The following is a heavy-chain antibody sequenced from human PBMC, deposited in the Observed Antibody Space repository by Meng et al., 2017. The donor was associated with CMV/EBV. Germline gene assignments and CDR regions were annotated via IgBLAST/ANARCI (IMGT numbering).Heavy chain of an antibody. CDR2: IYYSGST. J-gene: IGHJ6*02. V-gene: IGHV4-39*07. CDR3: ASGALGYCSGGSCYPPYYGMDV. Sequence: GSLRLSCTVSGGSISSISYYWGWIRQPPGKGLEWIGSIYYSGSTYYNPSLKSRVTISVDTSKNQFSLKLSSVTAADTAVYYCASGALGYCSGGSCYPPYYGMDVWGQGTTVTVSS. D-gene: IGHD2-15*01. CDR1: GGSISSISYY.